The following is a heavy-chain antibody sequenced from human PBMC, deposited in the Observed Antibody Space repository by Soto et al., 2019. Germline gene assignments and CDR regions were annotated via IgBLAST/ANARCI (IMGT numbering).Heavy chain of an antibody. D-gene: IGHD3-9*01. V-gene: IGHV4-4*07. CDR1: SDSISGLY. CDR2: IYSSGET. J-gene: IGHJ4*02. CDR3: ARASQCKSYFDCFAWLDY. Sequence: PSETLSLTWTVSSDSISGLYWTWIRQPAGKGLEWIGRIYSSGETNYNPSLTGRVIMSLDTSKNQFSLNLTSVTAADTAVYYCARASQCKSYFDCFAWLDYWGQGTLVTVSS.